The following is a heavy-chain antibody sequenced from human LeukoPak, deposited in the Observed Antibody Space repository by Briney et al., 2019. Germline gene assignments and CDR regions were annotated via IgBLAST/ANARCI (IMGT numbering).Heavy chain of an antibody. CDR2: IYTNTGNP. J-gene: IGHJ4*02. CDR1: GYTFTTYA. Sequence: ASVKVSCKASGYTFTTYAMNWVRQAPGQGLEWMGWIYTNTGNPTYTQGFTGRFVFSLDTSVSTTYLQISNLKAEDTAVYYCARGIPVYGSSWSYYFDYWGQGTLVTVSS. V-gene: IGHV7-4-1*02. D-gene: IGHD6-13*01. CDR3: ARGIPVYGSSWSYYFDY.